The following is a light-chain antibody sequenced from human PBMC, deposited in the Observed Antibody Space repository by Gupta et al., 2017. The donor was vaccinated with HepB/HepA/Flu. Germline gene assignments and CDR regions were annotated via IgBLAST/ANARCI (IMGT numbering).Light chain of an antibody. J-gene: IGLJ2*01. CDR1: SSDVGDYNY. CDR3: SSYTAITRSVI. V-gene: IGLV2-14*03. CDR2: DVS. Sequence: QYSLSQLPSVSGAPGRVLTIVCIGPSSDVGDYNYVSWYLQLPGKAPKLSIYDVSSRPSGVSNRFSGSKSANTAALSISGLQAEDEADYYCSSYTAITRSVIFGGGTKLTVL.